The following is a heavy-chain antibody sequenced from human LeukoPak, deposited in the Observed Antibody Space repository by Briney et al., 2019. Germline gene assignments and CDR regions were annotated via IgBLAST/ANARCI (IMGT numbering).Heavy chain of an antibody. J-gene: IGHJ3*01. V-gene: IGHV3-23*01. Sequence: GGSLRLSCPASGLTFSSFAMTWVRQAPGKGLEWVSGISGSGSTTYYADSVKGRFTISRDNSKNTLYLQMNSLRVEDTAIYYCAKGGRWDYYDSSHWGQGTMVTVSS. D-gene: IGHD3-22*01. CDR2: ISGSGSTT. CDR3: AKGGRWDYYDSSH. CDR1: GLTFSSFA.